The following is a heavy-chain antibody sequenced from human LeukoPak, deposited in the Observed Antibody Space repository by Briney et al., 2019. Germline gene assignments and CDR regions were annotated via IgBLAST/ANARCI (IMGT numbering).Heavy chain of an antibody. V-gene: IGHV3-72*01. Sequence: GGSLRLSCAASGFIFSDHYMSWIRQAPGKGLEWVGHVGNKDDSYTTDYAASVKGRFTISRDDSKNSVDLQMNSLKIEDTAMYYCTRAYWYRFDYWGQGTLVTVSS. CDR2: VGNKDDSYTT. CDR3: TRAYWYRFDY. CDR1: GFIFSDHY. D-gene: IGHD2-8*02. J-gene: IGHJ4*02.